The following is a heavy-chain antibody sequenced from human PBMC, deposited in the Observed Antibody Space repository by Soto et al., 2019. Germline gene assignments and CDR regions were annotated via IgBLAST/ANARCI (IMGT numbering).Heavy chain of an antibody. CDR3: ARAPFAGYSSGWAFNY. CDR2: IYYSGST. V-gene: IGHV4-30-4*01. D-gene: IGHD6-19*01. J-gene: IGHJ4*02. CDR1: GCSISSGDYY. Sequence: SETLSLTCTVSGCSISSGDYYWSWIRQPPGKGLEWIGYIYYSGSTYYNPSLKSRVTISVDTSKNQFSLKLSSVTAADTAVYYCARAPFAGYSSGWAFNYWGQGTLVTVSS.